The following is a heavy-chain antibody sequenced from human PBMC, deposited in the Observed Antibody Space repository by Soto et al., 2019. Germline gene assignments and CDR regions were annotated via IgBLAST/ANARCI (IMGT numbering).Heavy chain of an antibody. Sequence: QVQLVQSGAEVKKPGASVKVSCKASGYTFTSYYFHWVRQAPGQGLEWVGLINPSGGSTTYARKFQGRVTMTRDTSTSPVYIELSSLRSEDTAVYFCARSNWNDVSYFDYWGQGTLVTVSS. V-gene: IGHV1-46*03. CDR1: GYTFTSYY. CDR3: ARSNWNDVSYFDY. J-gene: IGHJ4*02. D-gene: IGHD1-1*01. CDR2: INPSGGST.